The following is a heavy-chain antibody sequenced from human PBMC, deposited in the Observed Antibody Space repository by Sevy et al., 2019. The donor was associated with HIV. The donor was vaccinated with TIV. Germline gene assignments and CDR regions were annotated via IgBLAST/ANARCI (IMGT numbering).Heavy chain of an antibody. Sequence: ASVKVSCKASGYTFTSYGISWVRQAPGQGLEWMGWISAYNGNTNYAQKLQGRVTMTTDTSTSTAYMELSSLRSDDTAVYYCARARRSGYCSSTSCPPNNFDYWGQGTLVTVSS. CDR2: ISAYNGNT. CDR1: GYTFTSYG. D-gene: IGHD2-2*01. CDR3: ARARRSGYCSSTSCPPNNFDY. V-gene: IGHV1-18*01. J-gene: IGHJ4*02.